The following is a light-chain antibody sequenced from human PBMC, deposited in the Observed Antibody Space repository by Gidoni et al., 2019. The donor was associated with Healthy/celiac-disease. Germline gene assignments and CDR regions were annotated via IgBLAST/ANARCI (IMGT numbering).Light chain of an antibody. CDR1: SSDVGGYNY. V-gene: IGLV2-14*01. Sequence: QSALTQPASVSGSPGQSITISCTGTSSDVGGYNYVSWYQHHPGKAPKLMIYEVSNRPSGVPDRFSGSKSGNTASLTISGLQAEDEADYYCSSYTSSSTLGGVVFGGGTKLTVL. J-gene: IGLJ2*01. CDR3: SSYTSSSTLGGVV. CDR2: EVS.